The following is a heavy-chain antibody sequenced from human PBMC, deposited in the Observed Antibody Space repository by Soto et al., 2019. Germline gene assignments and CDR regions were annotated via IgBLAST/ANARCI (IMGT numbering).Heavy chain of an antibody. V-gene: IGHV1-69*13. CDR3: ARDLPGSYDYIWGSFQPPDY. D-gene: IGHD3-16*01. CDR1: GGTFRSHA. Sequence: GASVKVSCKASGGTFRSHAISWVRQAPGQRVEWMGGIIPIFGTANYAQKFQGRVTITADESTSTAYMELRSLRSDDTAVYYCARDLPGSYDYIWGSFQPPDYWGQGTLVTVSS. CDR2: IIPIFGTA. J-gene: IGHJ4*02.